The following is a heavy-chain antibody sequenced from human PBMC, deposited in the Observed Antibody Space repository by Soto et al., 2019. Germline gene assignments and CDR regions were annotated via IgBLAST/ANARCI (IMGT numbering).Heavy chain of an antibody. Sequence: GGSLRLSCAASGFTFDDYAMHWVRQAPGKGLEWVSGISWNSGSIGYADSVKGRFTISRDNAKNSLYLQMNSLRAEDTALYYCAKAVPLGYCSSTSCYLGENAFDIWGQGTMVTVSS. V-gene: IGHV3-9*01. CDR3: AKAVPLGYCSSTSCYLGENAFDI. J-gene: IGHJ3*02. CDR2: ISWNSGSI. CDR1: GFTFDDYA. D-gene: IGHD2-2*01.